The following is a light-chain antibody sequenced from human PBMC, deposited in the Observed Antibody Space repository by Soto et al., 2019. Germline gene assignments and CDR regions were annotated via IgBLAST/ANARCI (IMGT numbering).Light chain of an antibody. CDR1: SSNIGGNT. V-gene: IGLV1-44*01. CDR3: AAWDDSLNGQV. Sequence: QSVLTQPPSASGTPGQRVTISCSGSSSNIGGNTVSWYQQFPGTAPKLLIYTNNQRPSGVPDRFSGSKSDTSASLAISALQSEDEAHYYWAAWDDSLNGQVFGTGTKVAVL. CDR2: TNN. J-gene: IGLJ1*01.